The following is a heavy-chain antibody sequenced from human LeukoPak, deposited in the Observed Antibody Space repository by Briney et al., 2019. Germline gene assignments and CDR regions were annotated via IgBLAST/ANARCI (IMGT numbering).Heavy chain of an antibody. D-gene: IGHD3-22*01. CDR2: IYYSGGT. V-gene: IGHV4-39*07. Sequence: SETLSLTCTVSGGSISSSSYYWGWIRQPPGKGLEWIGSIYYSGGTYYNPSPKSRVTISVDTSKNQFSLKLSSVTAADTAVYYCARGRHDITMIVVVMTSVSYYLDVWGKGTTVTVS. J-gene: IGHJ6*03. CDR1: GGSISSSSYY. CDR3: ARGRHDITMIVVVMTSVSYYLDV.